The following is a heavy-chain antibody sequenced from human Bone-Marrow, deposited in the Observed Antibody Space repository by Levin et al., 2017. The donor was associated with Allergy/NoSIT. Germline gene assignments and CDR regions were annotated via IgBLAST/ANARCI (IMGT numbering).Heavy chain of an antibody. D-gene: IGHD4/OR15-4a*01. CDR1: VFTFSDYG. CDR2: ISYDGNYK. Sequence: PGESLKISCTASVFTFSDYGMHWIRQAPGKGLEWVAVISYDGNYKYYGDSVKGRFTISRDNSNNALYLQMNSLRTEDTAVYYCAKGLSRGYGARYFDYWGQGTLVTVSS. CDR3: AKGLSRGYGARYFDY. J-gene: IGHJ4*02. V-gene: IGHV3-30*18.